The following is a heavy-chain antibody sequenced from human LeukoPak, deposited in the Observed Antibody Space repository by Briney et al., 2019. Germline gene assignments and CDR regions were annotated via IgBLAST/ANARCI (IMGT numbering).Heavy chain of an antibody. J-gene: IGHJ4*02. Sequence: PGGSLRLSCAASGFTFSSYAVSWVRQAPGKGLEWVSVMSGSGGPTYYADSVKGRFTISRDNSKNTVYLEMNSLRVDDTAVYYCAKLQAGYFDSSGYHFDYWGQGNLVTVSS. CDR2: MSGSGGPT. CDR1: GFTFSSYA. D-gene: IGHD3-22*01. CDR3: AKLQAGYFDSSGYHFDY. V-gene: IGHV3-23*01.